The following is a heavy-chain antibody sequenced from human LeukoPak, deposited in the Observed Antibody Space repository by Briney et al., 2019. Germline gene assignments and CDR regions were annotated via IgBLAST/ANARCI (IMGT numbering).Heavy chain of an antibody. V-gene: IGHV3-30*18. CDR2: ISHDRSYE. J-gene: IGHJ4*02. CDR1: GFTFSSYG. CDR3: AKDGLWFGDLTYFDY. D-gene: IGHD3-10*01. Sequence: GGSLRLSCAAYGFTFSSYGMHWVRQAPGKGLEWVAVISHDRSYEYYADSMKGRFTISRDTSKNTLYLQMNSLRAEDTAVYYCAKDGLWFGDLTYFDYWGQGVLVTVSS.